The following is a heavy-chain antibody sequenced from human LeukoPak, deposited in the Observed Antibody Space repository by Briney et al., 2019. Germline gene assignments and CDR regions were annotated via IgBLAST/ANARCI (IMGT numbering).Heavy chain of an antibody. Sequence: GASVTVSCKASGYTFTSYAMHWVRQAPGQRLEWMGWINAGNGNTKYSQKFQGRVTITRDSSASTAYMELSSLRSEDTAVYYCARDNPLHCSGGSCYSKVFDYWGQGTLVTVSS. CDR3: ARDNPLHCSGGSCYSKVFDY. CDR1: GYTFTSYA. V-gene: IGHV1-3*01. J-gene: IGHJ4*02. CDR2: INAGNGNT. D-gene: IGHD2-15*01.